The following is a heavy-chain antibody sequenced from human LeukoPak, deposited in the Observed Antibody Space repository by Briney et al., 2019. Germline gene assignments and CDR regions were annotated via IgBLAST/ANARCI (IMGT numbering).Heavy chain of an antibody. Sequence: GGSLRLSCEASGFTFSSFAMHWVRQAPGKGLEWVAFISYDGSNKYYADSVKGRFTISRDNSKNTLFLQMNSLRAEDTAVYYCARAYCSGGSCYSTIDYWGQGTLVTVSS. CDR1: GFTFSSFA. J-gene: IGHJ4*02. D-gene: IGHD2-15*01. CDR3: ARAYCSGGSCYSTIDY. V-gene: IGHV3-30-3*01. CDR2: ISYDGSNK.